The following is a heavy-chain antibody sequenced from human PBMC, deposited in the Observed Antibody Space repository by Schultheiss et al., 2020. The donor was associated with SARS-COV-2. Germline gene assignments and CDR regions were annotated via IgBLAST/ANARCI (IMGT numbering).Heavy chain of an antibody. J-gene: IGHJ4*02. CDR3: ARDLKVDYDGVG. D-gene: IGHD4-23*01. CDR2: INPNSGDT. V-gene: IGHV1-2*02. CDR1: GYTFTGYY. Sequence: ASVKVSCKASGYTFTGYYMHWVRQAPGQGLEWMGWINPNSGDTNFAPNLQGRVTMTRDTSINTAYMELSRLRSEDTAVYYCARDLKVDYDGVGWGQGTLVTVSS.